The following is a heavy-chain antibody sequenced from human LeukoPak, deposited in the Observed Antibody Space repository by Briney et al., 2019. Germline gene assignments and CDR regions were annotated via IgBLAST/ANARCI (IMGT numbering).Heavy chain of an antibody. J-gene: IGHJ4*02. CDR1: GFTFSSYA. CDR3: AKGHGSRKYIDQ. CDR2: ISGSGGST. D-gene: IGHD3-10*01. V-gene: IGHV3-23*01. Sequence: SGGSLRLSCAASGFTFSSYAMSWVRQAPGKGLEWVSTISGSGGSTYYGDSVKGRFTISRDNAKNTLNLQMNSLRVEDTAVYYCAKGHGSRKYIDQWGQGTLVTVSS.